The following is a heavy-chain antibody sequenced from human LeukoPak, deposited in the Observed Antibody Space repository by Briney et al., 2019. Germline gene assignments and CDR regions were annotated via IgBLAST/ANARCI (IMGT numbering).Heavy chain of an antibody. J-gene: IGHJ4*02. CDR1: GFTFSSYE. Sequence: GGSLRLSCAASGFTFSSYEINWVRQAPGKGLEWVSYISSIGSTIYYGDSVKGRFTISRDNAKSSLYLQMNSLRAEDTAVYYCARGGSIDYWGQGTLVTVSS. CDR2: ISSIGSTI. V-gene: IGHV3-48*03. D-gene: IGHD3-10*01. CDR3: ARGGSIDY.